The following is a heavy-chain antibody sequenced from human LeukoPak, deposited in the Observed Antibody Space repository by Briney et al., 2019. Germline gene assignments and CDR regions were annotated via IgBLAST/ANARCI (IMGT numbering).Heavy chain of an antibody. D-gene: IGHD3-22*01. CDR2: ISWNSGSI. V-gene: IGHV3-9*01. Sequence: GRSLRLSCAASGFTFDDYAMHWVRQAPGKGLEWVSGISWNSGSIGYADSVKGRFTISRDNAKNSLYLQMNSLKTEDTAVYYCRSRDSRAYFDFDYWGQGTLVTVSS. J-gene: IGHJ4*02. CDR1: GFTFDDYA. CDR3: RSRDSRAYFDFDY.